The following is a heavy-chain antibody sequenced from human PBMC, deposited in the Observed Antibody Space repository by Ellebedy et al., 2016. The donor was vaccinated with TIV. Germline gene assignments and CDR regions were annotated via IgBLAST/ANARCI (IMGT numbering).Heavy chain of an antibody. D-gene: IGHD1-26*01. CDR2: INPSGGST. CDR1: EYTFTSYY. V-gene: IGHV1-46*04. Sequence: AASVKVSCKASEYTFTSYYMHWVRQAPGQGLEWMGIINPSGGSTSYAQKLQGRVTMTRDTSTSTVYMELSSLRSEDTAVYYFARDRGGVGATNGFDYWGQGTLVTVSS. J-gene: IGHJ4*02. CDR3: ARDRGGVGATNGFDY.